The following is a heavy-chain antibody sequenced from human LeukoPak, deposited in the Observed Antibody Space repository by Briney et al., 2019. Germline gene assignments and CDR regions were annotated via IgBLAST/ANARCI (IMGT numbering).Heavy chain of an antibody. V-gene: IGHV1-2*02. Sequence: GPVKVSCKASGYTFTGYYMHWVRQAPGQGLEWMGWINPNSGGTNYAQKFQGRVTMTRDTSISTAYMELSRLRSDDTAVYYCARGPFGRRAFDIWGQGTMVTDSS. CDR1: GYTFTGYY. CDR2: INPNSGGT. D-gene: IGHD3-10*01. CDR3: ARGPFGRRAFDI. J-gene: IGHJ3*02.